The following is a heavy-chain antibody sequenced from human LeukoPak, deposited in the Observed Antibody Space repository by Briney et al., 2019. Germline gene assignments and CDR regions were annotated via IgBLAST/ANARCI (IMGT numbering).Heavy chain of an antibody. V-gene: IGHV3-9*01. CDR1: GFTFDDYA. J-gene: IGHJ4*02. Sequence: GGSLRLSCAASGFTFDDYAMHWVRQAPGKGLEWVSGISWNSGSIGYADSVNGRFTISRANAKNSLYLQMNSLRAEDTALYYCAKEESDWGQGNLVTVSS. CDR2: ISWNSGSI. CDR3: AKEESD.